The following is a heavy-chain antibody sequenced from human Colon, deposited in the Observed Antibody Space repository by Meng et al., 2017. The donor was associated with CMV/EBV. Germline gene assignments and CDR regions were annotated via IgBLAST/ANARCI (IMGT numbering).Heavy chain of an antibody. V-gene: IGHV3-21*04. D-gene: IGHD3-10*01. J-gene: IGHJ4*02. CDR2: ISSSSSYI. CDR3: AKGLWAGFGELLYFDY. CDR1: GFTFSSYA. Sequence: GESLKISCAASGFTFSSYAMSWVRQAPGKGLEWVSSISSSSSYIYYADSVKGRFTISRDNAKNSLYLQMNSLRAEDTAVYYCAKGLWAGFGELLYFDYRGQGTLVTVSS.